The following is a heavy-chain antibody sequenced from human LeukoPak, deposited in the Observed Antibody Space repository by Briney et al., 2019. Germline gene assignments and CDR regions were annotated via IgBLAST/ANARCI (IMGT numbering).Heavy chain of an antibody. J-gene: IGHJ4*02. CDR3: ARDPLRGGWYGYFDY. CDR1: GFTFSTYA. Sequence: HPGGSLRLSCAASGFTFSTYAMHWVRQAPGKGLEWVAVISYDGSNKYYADSVKGRFTISRDNSKNTLYLQMNSLRAEDTAVYYCARDPLRGGWYGYFDYWGQGTLVTVSS. CDR2: ISYDGSNK. D-gene: IGHD6-19*01. V-gene: IGHV3-30-3*01.